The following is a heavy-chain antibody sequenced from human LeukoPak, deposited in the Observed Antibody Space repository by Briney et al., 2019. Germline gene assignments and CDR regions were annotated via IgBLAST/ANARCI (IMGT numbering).Heavy chain of an antibody. CDR1: GFTFSSYA. V-gene: IGHV3-23*01. J-gene: IGHJ4*02. D-gene: IGHD5-12*01. CDR3: AKNPGGYDYRFDY. Sequence: HPGGSLRLSCAASGFTFSSYAMSWVRQAPGKGLEWVSAISGSGGSTYYADSVKGRFTISRDNSKNTLYLQMNSLRAEDTAVYYCAKNPGGYDYRFDYWGQGTLVTVSS. CDR2: ISGSGGST.